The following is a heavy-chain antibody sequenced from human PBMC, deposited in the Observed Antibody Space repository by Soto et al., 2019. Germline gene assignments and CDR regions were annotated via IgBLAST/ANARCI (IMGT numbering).Heavy chain of an antibody. J-gene: IGHJ5*02. V-gene: IGHV4-4*07. Sequence: PSETLSLTCTVSGGSMTSYYWTWIRQPAGKGLEWIGRVYSSGGTHYNPSLKSRVTISLDTSKNQFSLRLLSVTDADTAVYFCARGQRFSDWFDPWGQGNLVTVSS. CDR2: VYSSGGT. D-gene: IGHD3-3*01. CDR3: ARGQRFSDWFDP. CDR1: GGSMTSYY.